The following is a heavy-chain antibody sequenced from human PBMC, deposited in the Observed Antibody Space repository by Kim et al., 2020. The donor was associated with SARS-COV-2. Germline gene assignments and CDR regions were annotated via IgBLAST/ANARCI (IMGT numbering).Heavy chain of an antibody. J-gene: IGHJ6*02. CDR1: GFTFSDHY. Sequence: GGSLRLSCAASGFTFSDHYMDWVRQAPGKGLEWVGRTRNKANSYTTEYAASVKGRFTISRDDSKNSLYLQMNSLKTEDTAVYYCAREGCGGDCYISHYYYYGMDVWGQGTTVTVSS. CDR3: AREGCGGDCYISHYYYYGMDV. V-gene: IGHV3-72*01. D-gene: IGHD2-21*02. CDR2: TRNKANSYTT.